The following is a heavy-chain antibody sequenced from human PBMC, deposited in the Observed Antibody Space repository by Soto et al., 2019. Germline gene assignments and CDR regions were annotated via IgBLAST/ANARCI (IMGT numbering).Heavy chain of an antibody. CDR1: GGSIGSGGYS. CDR3: ARAAEYSSSTIAFDI. Sequence: SETLSLTCAVSGGSIGSGGYSWSWIRQPPGKGLEWIGYIYHSGSTYYNPSLKSRVTISVDRSKNQFSLKLSSVTAADTAVYYCARAAEYSSSTIAFDIWGQGTMVTVS. V-gene: IGHV4-30-2*01. J-gene: IGHJ3*02. CDR2: IYHSGST. D-gene: IGHD6-6*01.